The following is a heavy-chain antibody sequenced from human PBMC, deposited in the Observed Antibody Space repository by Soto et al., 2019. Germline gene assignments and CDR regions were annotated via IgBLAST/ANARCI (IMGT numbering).Heavy chain of an antibody. CDR3: ARDIGGYDYVWGSYRPPGLFDY. CDR2: INADNGNT. CDR1: GYTFTSYG. Sequence: ASVKVSCKASGYTFTSYGIHWVRQAPGQRLEWTGWINADNGNTKYSEKFQGRVTITRDTSASTAYLELSSLRSEDTAVYYCARDIGGYDYVWGSYRPPGLFDYWGQGTLVTVSS. J-gene: IGHJ4*02. D-gene: IGHD3-16*02. V-gene: IGHV1-3*01.